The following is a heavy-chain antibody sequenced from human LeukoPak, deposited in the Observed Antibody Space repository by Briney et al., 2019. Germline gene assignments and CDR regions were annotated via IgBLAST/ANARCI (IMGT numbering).Heavy chain of an antibody. J-gene: IGHJ4*02. Sequence: AGGSLRLSCAASGFTFDDYAMHWVRQAPGKGLEWVSGISWNSGSIGYADSVKGRFTISRDNAKNSLYLQMNSLRAEDTAVYYCARVSAMVTHFDYWGQGTLVTVSS. CDR3: ARVSAMVTHFDY. CDR1: GFTFDDYA. V-gene: IGHV3-9*01. CDR2: ISWNSGSI. D-gene: IGHD5-18*01.